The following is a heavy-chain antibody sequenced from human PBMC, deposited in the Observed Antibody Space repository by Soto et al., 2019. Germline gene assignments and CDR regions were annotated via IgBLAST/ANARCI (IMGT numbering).Heavy chain of an antibody. CDR3: ARGRYYYDSSGYYYLDY. Sequence: VASVKVSCKASGYTFTSYDINWVRQATGQGLEWMGWMNPNSGNTGYAQKFQGRVTMTRNTSISTAYMELSSLRSEDTAVYYCARGRYYYDSSGYYYLDYWGQGTLVTVSS. V-gene: IGHV1-8*01. CDR1: GYTFTSYD. D-gene: IGHD3-22*01. CDR2: MNPNSGNT. J-gene: IGHJ4*02.